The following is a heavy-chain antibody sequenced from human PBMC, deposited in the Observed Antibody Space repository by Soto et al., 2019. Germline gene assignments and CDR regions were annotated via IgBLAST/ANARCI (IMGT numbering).Heavy chain of an antibody. V-gene: IGHV3-21*01. CDR1: GFTFSSYS. CDR3: ASHGYYYYYGMDV. CDR2: ISSRSSYI. Sequence: EVQLVESGGGLVKPGGSLRLSCAASGFTFSSYSMNWVRQAPGKGLEWVSSISSRSSYIYYADSVKGRFTISRDNAKTSLYLQMNSLRAEDTAVYYCASHGYYYYYGMDVWGQGTTVTVSS. J-gene: IGHJ6*02.